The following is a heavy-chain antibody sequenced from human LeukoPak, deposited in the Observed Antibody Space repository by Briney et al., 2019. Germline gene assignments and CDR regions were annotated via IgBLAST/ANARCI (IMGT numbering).Heavy chain of an antibody. CDR2: ISGSAGST. CDR1: GFTFTSYA. Sequence: AGGSLRLSCAASGFTFTSYAMSWVRQAPGKGLEWVSAISGSAGSTYYADSVKGRFTISRDNSKNTLYLLMNSLRAEDTAVYYCAKPPNPVVLVTATYFDFWGQGTLVTVSS. V-gene: IGHV3-23*01. D-gene: IGHD2-21*02. J-gene: IGHJ4*02. CDR3: AKPPNPVVLVTATYFDF.